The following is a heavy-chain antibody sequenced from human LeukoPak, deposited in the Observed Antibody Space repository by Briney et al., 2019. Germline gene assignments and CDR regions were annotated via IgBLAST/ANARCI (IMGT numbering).Heavy chain of an antibody. CDR1: GFTFSSYG. J-gene: IGHJ4*02. Sequence: GGSLRLSCAASGFTFSSYGMSWVRQAPGKGLEWVSAISGSGGSTYYADSVKGRFTISRDNSKNTLYLQMNSLRAEDTAVYYCAKQRASGWYYFDYWGQGTLVTVSS. V-gene: IGHV3-23*01. CDR2: ISGSGGST. D-gene: IGHD6-19*01. CDR3: AKQRASGWYYFDY.